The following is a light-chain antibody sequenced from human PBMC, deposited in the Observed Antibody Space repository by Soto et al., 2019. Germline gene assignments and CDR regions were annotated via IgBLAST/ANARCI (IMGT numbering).Light chain of an antibody. Sequence: QSVLTQPPSASGSPGQSVTISCTGTSSDVGGSNYVSWYQQHPGKAPKLMIYEVSERPSGVPDRFSGSKSGNTASLTVSGLQAEDEADYYCSSYAGTNNYVFGTGT. J-gene: IGLJ1*01. CDR3: SSYAGTNNYV. CDR1: SSDVGGSNY. V-gene: IGLV2-8*01. CDR2: EVS.